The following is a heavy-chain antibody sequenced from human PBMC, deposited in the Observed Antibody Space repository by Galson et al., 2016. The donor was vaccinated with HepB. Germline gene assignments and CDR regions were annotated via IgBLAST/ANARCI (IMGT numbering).Heavy chain of an antibody. Sequence: SLRLSCATSGFTLTHYGMLWVRQAPGKGLEWVAVIWYDESYKYYADSVEGRFTISRDNSKDTLYLQLNSLRAEDTALYYCARVDYADYAMFADHWGQGTLVTVPS. J-gene: IGHJ4*02. CDR2: IWYDESYK. D-gene: IGHD4-17*01. V-gene: IGHV3-33*01. CDR3: ARVDYADYAMFADH. CDR1: GFTLTHYG.